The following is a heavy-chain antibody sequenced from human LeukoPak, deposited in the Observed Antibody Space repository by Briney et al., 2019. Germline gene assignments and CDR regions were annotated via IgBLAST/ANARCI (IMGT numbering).Heavy chain of an antibody. Sequence: GKGLECVSYISSSGSTIYYADSVKGRFTISRDNAKNSLYLQMNSLRAEDTAVYYCARVEAEYSSSSGPFDYWGQGTLVTVSS. CDR2: ISSSGSTI. D-gene: IGHD6-6*01. J-gene: IGHJ4*02. CDR3: ARVEAEYSSSSGPFDY. V-gene: IGHV3-11*01.